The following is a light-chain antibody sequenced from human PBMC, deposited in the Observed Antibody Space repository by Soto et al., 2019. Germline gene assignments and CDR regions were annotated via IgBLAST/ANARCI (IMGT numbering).Light chain of an antibody. CDR3: QPYYSYPWT. Sequence: AIRMTQSPSSFSASTGDRVTITCRASQGISSYLAWYQQKPGKAPKLLIYAASTLQSGVPSRFSGSGSGTDFTLTISCLQAEDFATYYCQPYYSYPWTFGQGTKVESK. J-gene: IGKJ1*01. CDR1: QGISSY. V-gene: IGKV1-8*01. CDR2: AAS.